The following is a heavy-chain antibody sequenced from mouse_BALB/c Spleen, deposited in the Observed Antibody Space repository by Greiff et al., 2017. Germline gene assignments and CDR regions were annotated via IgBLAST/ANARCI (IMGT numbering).Heavy chain of an antibody. V-gene: IGHV5-6*01. Sequence: EVKLVESGGDLVKPGGSLKLSCAASGFTFSSYGMSWVRQTPDKRLEWVATISSGGSYTYYPDSVKGRYTISRDNAKNTLYLQMSSLKSEDTAMYYCARQGTVVAPYYFDNWGQGTTITVSS. CDR2: ISSGGSYT. CDR1: GFTFSSYG. J-gene: IGHJ2*01. D-gene: IGHD1-1*01. CDR3: ARQGTVVAPYYFDN.